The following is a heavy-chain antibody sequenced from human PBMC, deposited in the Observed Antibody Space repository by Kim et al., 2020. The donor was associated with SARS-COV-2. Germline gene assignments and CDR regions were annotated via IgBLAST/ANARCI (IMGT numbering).Heavy chain of an antibody. V-gene: IGHV4-39*01. CDR3: ARLPHDSSGYIDS. CDR1: GDSISNSFYY. CDR2: IYHSGST. D-gene: IGHD3-22*01. J-gene: IGHJ4*02. Sequence: SETLSLTCTVSGDSISNSFYYWGWIRQPPGKGLEWIGSIYHSGSTYDNPSLKSRVTISLDTSKNQFSLKLSSVTAAHTAVYYCARLPHDSSGYIDSWGQGTLVTVSS.